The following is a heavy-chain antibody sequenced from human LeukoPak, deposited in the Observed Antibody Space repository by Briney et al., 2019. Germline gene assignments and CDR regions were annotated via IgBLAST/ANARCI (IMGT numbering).Heavy chain of an antibody. CDR2: IYSSGST. V-gene: IGHV4-59*01. J-gene: IGHJ6*03. CDR3: ARVEVWDYHFGSGIYSGDFYMDV. D-gene: IGHD3-10*01. CDR1: RGSIISDY. Sequence: PSETLSLTCTVSRGSIISDYWSWIRQPPGKGLEWIGYIYSSGSTNYNPSLKSRVTLSIDTSKKQFSLKLRSVTAADTAVYYCARVEVWDYHFGSGIYSGDFYMDVWGKGTTVTISS.